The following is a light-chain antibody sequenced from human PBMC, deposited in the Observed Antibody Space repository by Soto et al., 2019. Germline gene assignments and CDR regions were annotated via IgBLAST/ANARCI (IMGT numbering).Light chain of an antibody. J-gene: IGKJ4*01. CDR2: KAS. CDR3: QHYGASPLT. CDR1: QSISSW. Sequence: DIQLTQSPVSLSASVGERVTITCRASQSISSWLAWYQQKSGKAPNLLIYKASNLQTGVPSRFSGSGSGTEFTLTISRLEPEDFAVYYCQHYGASPLTFGGGTKVEIK. V-gene: IGKV1-5*03.